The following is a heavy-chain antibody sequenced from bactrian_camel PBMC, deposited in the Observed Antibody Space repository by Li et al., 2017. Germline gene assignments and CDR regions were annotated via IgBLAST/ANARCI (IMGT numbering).Heavy chain of an antibody. D-gene: IGHD2*01. CDR2: IKIGGET. CDR1: GLTATC. J-gene: IGHJ6*01. V-gene: IGHV3S55*01. CDR3: AARGPYCYTKLSVRDFTY. Sequence: HVQLVESGGGSVQAGGSLRLSCTASGLTATCMGWFRKGLMKDREAVAAIKIGGETKLADSVKGRFTISRANGNDTVYLQMNSLKPEDTAMYYCAARGPYCYTKLSVRDFTYWCQGTQVTVS.